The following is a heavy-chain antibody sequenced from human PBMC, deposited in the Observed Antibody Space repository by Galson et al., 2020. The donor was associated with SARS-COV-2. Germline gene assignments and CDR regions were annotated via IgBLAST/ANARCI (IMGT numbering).Heavy chain of an antibody. Sequence: SVTLSLTCPASGVSLSSGSYSWDWIRQTPGKELEWIGGISSSGVTHYNPSLDSRATILIDRSKHRISLPLTSVTAADTAIYFCARDVVTGIQGPRGWFDPWGQVTPVTVSS. CDR2: ISSSGVT. J-gene: IGHJ5*02. V-gene: IGHV4-39*07. CDR3: ARDVVTGIQGPRGWFDP. CDR1: GVSLSSGSYS. D-gene: IGHD5-18*01.